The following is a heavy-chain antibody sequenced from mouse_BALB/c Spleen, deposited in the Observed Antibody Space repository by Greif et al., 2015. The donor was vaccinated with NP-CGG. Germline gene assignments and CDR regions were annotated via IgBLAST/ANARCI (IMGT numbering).Heavy chain of an antibody. V-gene: IGHV5-6-3*01. Sequence: VQLKDSGGGLVQPGGSLKLSCAASGFTFSSYGMSWVRQTPDKRLELVATINSNGGSTYYPDSVKGRFTISRDNAKNTLYLQMSSLKSEDTAMYYCAAGFAYWGQGTLVTVSA. CDR1: GFTFSSYG. J-gene: IGHJ3*01. CDR3: AAGFAY. CDR2: INSNGGST.